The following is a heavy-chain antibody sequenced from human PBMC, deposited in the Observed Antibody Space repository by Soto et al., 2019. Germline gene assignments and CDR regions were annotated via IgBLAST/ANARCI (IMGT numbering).Heavy chain of an antibody. CDR1: GGSISSSSYY. V-gene: IGHV4-39*01. CDR2: IYYSGST. J-gene: IGHJ6*02. D-gene: IGHD3-10*01. CDR3: ASLSGYGSDPGDYGMDV. Sequence: QLQLQESGPGLVKPSETLSLTCTVSGGSISSSSYYWGWIRQPPGKGLEWIGSIYYSGSTYYNPSLKSRVTISVDTSKNPFSLKLSSVTAADTAVYYCASLSGYGSDPGDYGMDVWGQGTTVTVSS.